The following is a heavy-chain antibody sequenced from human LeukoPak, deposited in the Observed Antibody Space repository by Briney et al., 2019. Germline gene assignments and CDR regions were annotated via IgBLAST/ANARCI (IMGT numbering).Heavy chain of an antibody. Sequence: PSQTLSLTCAVSGGSISSGGYSWSWIRQPPGKGLEWIGYIYHSGSTYYNPSLKSRVTISVDRSKNQFSLKLSSVTAADTAAYYCARGTRGREMAARTYYFDYWGQGTLVTVSS. CDR2: IYHSGST. CDR3: ARGTRGREMAARTYYFDY. V-gene: IGHV4-30-2*01. D-gene: IGHD1-26*01. J-gene: IGHJ4*02. CDR1: GGSISSGGYS.